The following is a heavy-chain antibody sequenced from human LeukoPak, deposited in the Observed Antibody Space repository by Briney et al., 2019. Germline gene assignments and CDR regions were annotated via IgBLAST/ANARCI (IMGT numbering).Heavy chain of an antibody. V-gene: IGHV4-59*01. CDR2: IYYSVRT. CDR1: GGSISSYY. D-gene: IGHD2-21*02. CDR3: ARDVVVTAVYSFDI. Sequence: LETLSLTCTVSGGSISSYYWSWIRQPPGKGLEWVGYIYYSVRTNYNPSLKSRVTISVDTSKNQFSLKLSSVTAADTAVYYCARDVVVTAVYSFDIWGQGPMVTVSS. J-gene: IGHJ3*02.